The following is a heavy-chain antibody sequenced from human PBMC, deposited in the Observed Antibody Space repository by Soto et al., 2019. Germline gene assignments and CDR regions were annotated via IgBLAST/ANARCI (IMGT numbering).Heavy chain of an antibody. V-gene: IGHV3-13*01. CDR1: GFTFSSYD. D-gene: IGHD2-15*01. Sequence: PGGSLRLSCAASGFTFSSYDTHWVRQATGKGLEWVSAIGTAGDTYYPGSVKGRFTISRENAKNSLYLQMNSLRAGDTAVYYCARGYCSGGSCYYFDYWGQGTLVTVSS. CDR3: ARGYCSGGSCYYFDY. J-gene: IGHJ4*02. CDR2: IGTAGDT.